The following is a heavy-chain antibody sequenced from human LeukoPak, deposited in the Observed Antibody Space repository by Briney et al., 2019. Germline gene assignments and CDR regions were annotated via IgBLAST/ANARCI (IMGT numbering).Heavy chain of an antibody. J-gene: IGHJ4*02. CDR1: GGSFSGYY. CDR3: ARNFGGGDRSGPFY. Sequence: ETLSLTCAVYGGSFSGYYWSWIRQPPGKGLEWVSGINWNGGSTAYADSVRGRFTISRDNAKNSLYLQMNSLRAEDTAFYYCARNFGGGDRSGPFYWGQGTLVTVSS. V-gene: IGHV3-20*04. D-gene: IGHD3-22*01. CDR2: INWNGGST.